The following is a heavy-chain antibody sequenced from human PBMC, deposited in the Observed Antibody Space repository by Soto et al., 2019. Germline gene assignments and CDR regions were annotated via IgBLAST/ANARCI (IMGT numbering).Heavy chain of an antibody. CDR3: ARVWYNWNPFDY. Sequence: SETLSLTCAVSSFSISSGYYWGWVRQPPGKGLEWIGSIYHSGTTNYSPSLKSRVTISIDTSKNQFSLTLRSVTAADTAVYYCARVWYNWNPFDYWGQGTLVTVSS. CDR1: SFSISSGYY. D-gene: IGHD1-20*01. CDR2: IYHSGTT. V-gene: IGHV4-38-2*01. J-gene: IGHJ4*02.